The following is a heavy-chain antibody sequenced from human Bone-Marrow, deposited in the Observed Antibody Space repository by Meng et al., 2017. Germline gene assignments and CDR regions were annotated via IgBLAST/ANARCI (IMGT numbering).Heavy chain of an antibody. CDR3: ARVGFATVTTGPPADYGMDV. CDR2: IYYSGST. J-gene: IGHJ6*02. CDR1: GGSISSGGYY. Sequence: SETLSLTCTVSGGSISSGGYYWSWIRQHPGKGLEWIGYIYYSGSTYYNPSLKSRVTISVDTSKNQFSLKLSSVTAADTAVYYCARVGFATVTTGPPADYGMDVWGQGTTVTVSS. V-gene: IGHV4-31*03. D-gene: IGHD4-17*01.